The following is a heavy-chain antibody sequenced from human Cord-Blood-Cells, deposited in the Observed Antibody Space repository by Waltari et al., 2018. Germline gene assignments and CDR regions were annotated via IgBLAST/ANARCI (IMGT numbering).Heavy chain of an antibody. D-gene: IGHD2-15*01. CDR2: FDPEDGET. CDR1: GYTLTELS. V-gene: IGHV1-24*01. CDR3: AAEYCSGGSCEYYFDY. Sequence: QVQLVQSGAEVKKPGASVKVSGKVSGYTLTELSMHWVRQAPGKGLEWMGGFDPEDGETIYAQKFQGRVTMTEDTSTDTAYMELSSLRSEDTAVYYCAAEYCSGGSCEYYFDYWGQGTLVTVSS. J-gene: IGHJ4*02.